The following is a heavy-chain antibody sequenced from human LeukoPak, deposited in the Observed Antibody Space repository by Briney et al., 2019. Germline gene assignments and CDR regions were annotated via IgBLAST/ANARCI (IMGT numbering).Heavy chain of an antibody. CDR3: AKAVRFLEWLPPFDY. D-gene: IGHD3-3*01. CDR1: GFTFSSYS. V-gene: IGHV3-21*01. CDR2: ISSSSSYI. J-gene: IGHJ4*02. Sequence: GGSLRLSCAASGFTFSSYSMNWVRQATGKGLEWVSSISSSSSYIYYADSVKGRFTISRDNAKNSLYLQMNSLRAEDTAVYYCAKAVRFLEWLPPFDYWGQGTLVTVSS.